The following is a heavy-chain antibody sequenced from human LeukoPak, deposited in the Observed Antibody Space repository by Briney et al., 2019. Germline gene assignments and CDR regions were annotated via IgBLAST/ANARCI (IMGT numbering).Heavy chain of an antibody. J-gene: IGHJ4*02. Sequence: GGSLRLSCAATGFTFSNYAIHWGRQAPGKGLEWVAVIWYDGSNKYYADSVKGRFTISRDNSKNTLYLQMNSLRAEDTAVYYCARDTDGYFDYWGQGTLVTVSS. CDR2: IWYDGSNK. CDR1: GFTFSNYA. V-gene: IGHV3-33*08. D-gene: IGHD5-24*01. CDR3: ARDTDGYFDY.